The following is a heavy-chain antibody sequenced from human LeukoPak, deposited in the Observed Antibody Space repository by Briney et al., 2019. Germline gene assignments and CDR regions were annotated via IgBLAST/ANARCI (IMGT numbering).Heavy chain of an antibody. V-gene: IGHV4-34*01. J-gene: IGHJ6*04. D-gene: IGHD3-3*01. CDR3: ARIEGITIFGVVMPRRNRPTMDV. Sequence: SETLSLTCAVYGGSFSGYYWSWIRQPPGKGLEWIGEINHSGSTNYNPSLKSRVTISVDTSKNQFSLKLSSVTAADTAVYYCARIEGITIFGVVMPRRNRPTMDVWGKGTTVTVSS. CDR1: GGSFSGYY. CDR2: INHSGST.